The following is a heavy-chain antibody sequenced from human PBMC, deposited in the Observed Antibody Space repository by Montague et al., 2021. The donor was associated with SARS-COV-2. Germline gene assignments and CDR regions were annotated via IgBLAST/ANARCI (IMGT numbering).Heavy chain of an antibody. Sequence: SETLSPTCTVSGGSISSSSYYWGWIRQPPGKGLEWIGSIFYSGSTDYNPSLKSRVTISVDTSKNQFSLKLSSVTAADTAVYYCASMVRAQVYYLDYWGQGTLVTVSS. D-gene: IGHD3-10*01. V-gene: IGHV4-39*01. CDR1: GGSISSSSYY. J-gene: IGHJ4*02. CDR2: IFYSGST. CDR3: ASMVRAQVYYLDY.